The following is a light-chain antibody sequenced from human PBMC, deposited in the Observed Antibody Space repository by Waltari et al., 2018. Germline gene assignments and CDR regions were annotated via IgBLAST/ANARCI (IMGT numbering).Light chain of an antibody. CDR1: TSNIGRNY. V-gene: IGLV1-47*01. CDR2: RNN. Sequence: QSVLTQPPSASGTPGQRVTISCSGGTSNIGRNYVYWYQQFPGTAPKLLVYRNNERPSGVPDRISGSKSGTSASLAISGLRSEDVADYYCATWDGSLTAWVFGGGTKLTVL. J-gene: IGLJ3*02. CDR3: ATWDGSLTAWV.